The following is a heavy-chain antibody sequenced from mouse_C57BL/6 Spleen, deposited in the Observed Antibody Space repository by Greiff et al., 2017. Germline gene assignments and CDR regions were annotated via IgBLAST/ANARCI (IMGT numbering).Heavy chain of an antibody. CDR3: TRPYYDYDGG. CDR2: IDPENGDT. CDR1: GFNIKDDH. D-gene: IGHD2-4*01. Sequence: VQLKESGAELVRPGASVKLSCTASGFNIKDDHMHWVKQRPEQGLEWIGWIDPENGDTEYALKFQGKATITSDTTSNTAYLQLSSHASEDTAVYYCTRPYYDYDGGWGQGTSVTGSS. J-gene: IGHJ4*01. V-gene: IGHV14-4*01.